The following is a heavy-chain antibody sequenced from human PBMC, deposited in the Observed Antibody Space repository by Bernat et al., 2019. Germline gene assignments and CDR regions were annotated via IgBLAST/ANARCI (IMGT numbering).Heavy chain of an antibody. J-gene: IGHJ6*03. Sequence: QVQLQQWGAGLLKPSETLSLTCAVYGGSFSGYYWSWIRQPPGKGLEWIGEINHSGSTNYIPSLKSRVTISVDTSKNQFSLKLSSVTAADTAVYYCARGSSSIAARYYCYYMDVWGKGTTVTVSS. CDR2: INHSGST. CDR3: ARGSSSIAARYYCYYMDV. V-gene: IGHV4-34*01. D-gene: IGHD6-6*01. CDR1: GGSFSGYY.